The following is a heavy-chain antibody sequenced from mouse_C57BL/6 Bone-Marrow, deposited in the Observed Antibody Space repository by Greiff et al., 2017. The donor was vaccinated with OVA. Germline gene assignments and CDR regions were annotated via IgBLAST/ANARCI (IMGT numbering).Heavy chain of an antibody. D-gene: IGHD1-1*01. CDR1: GFSLTSYG. V-gene: IGHV2-5*01. Sequence: QVTLKVSGPGLVQPSQCLSITCTVSGFSLTSYGVHWVRQSPGKGLEWLGVIWSGGSTDYNAAFMSRLSITKDNSKSQVFFKMSSLQADDTAIYYCTTITTVVAYCYFDVWGTGTTVTVSS. J-gene: IGHJ1*03. CDR2: IWSGGST. CDR3: TTITTVVAYCYFDV.